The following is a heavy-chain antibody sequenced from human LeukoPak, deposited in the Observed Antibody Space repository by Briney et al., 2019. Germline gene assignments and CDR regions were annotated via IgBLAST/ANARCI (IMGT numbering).Heavy chain of an antibody. Sequence: GASVKVSCKVSGYTLTESSMHWVRLAPGKGLEWMGRFDSEDGETIYAQKFQGRVTMTEDTSTDTAYMDLSSLRSEDTAVYFCRLGPSVCSYFDHWGQGTLVTVSS. CDR3: RLGPSVCSYFDH. J-gene: IGHJ4*02. V-gene: IGHV1-24*01. CDR2: FDSEDGET. D-gene: IGHD3-10*02. CDR1: GYTLTESS.